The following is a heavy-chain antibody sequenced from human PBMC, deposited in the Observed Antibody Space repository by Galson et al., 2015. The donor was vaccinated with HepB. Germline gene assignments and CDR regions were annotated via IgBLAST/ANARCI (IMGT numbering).Heavy chain of an antibody. CDR1: GFTVSSNY. D-gene: IGHD6-19*01. CDR2: IYSGGST. Sequence: SLRLSCAASGFTVSSNYVSWVRQAPGKGLGWVSVIYSGGSTYYADSVKGRFTISRDNSKNTLYLQMNSLRAEDTAVYYCARAILSLRIAVAGPVYGMDVWGQGTTVTVSS. CDR3: ARAILSLRIAVAGPVYGMDV. J-gene: IGHJ6*02. V-gene: IGHV3-66*01.